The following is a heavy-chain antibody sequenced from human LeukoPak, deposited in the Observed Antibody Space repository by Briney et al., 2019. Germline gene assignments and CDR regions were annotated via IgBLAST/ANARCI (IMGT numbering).Heavy chain of an antibody. CDR1: GFTFSSLW. V-gene: IGHV3-74*01. Sequence: PGGSLRLSCAASGFTFSSLWMHWVRQAPGEGLVWVSFINNDGSFADYADSVKGRFTISRDNAKNTVYLQMNSLGAEDRGVYYCARGGPAGQTPDYWGRGTLVTVSS. D-gene: IGHD5-12*01. J-gene: IGHJ4*01. CDR2: INNDGSFA. CDR3: ARGGPAGQTPDY.